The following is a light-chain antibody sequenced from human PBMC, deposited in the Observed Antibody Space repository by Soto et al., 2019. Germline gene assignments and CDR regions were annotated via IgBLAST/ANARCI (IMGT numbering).Light chain of an antibody. V-gene: IGKV1-12*01. CDR2: AAS. CDR1: QGISSW. CDR3: QQSYSTPRT. Sequence: EIRMTDAPGSVAESVGDRVTKTSQASQGISSWLAWYQQKPGKAPKLLIYAASSLQSGVPSRFSGSGSGTDFTLTISSLQPEDFATYYCQQSYSTPRTFGQGTKVDI. J-gene: IGKJ1*01.